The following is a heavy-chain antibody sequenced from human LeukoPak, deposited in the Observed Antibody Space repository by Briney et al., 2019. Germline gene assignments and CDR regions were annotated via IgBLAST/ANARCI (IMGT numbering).Heavy chain of an antibody. V-gene: IGHV4-59*08. CDR2: IYYRGST. CDR3: ARSEVFTGYDAFDM. D-gene: IGHD1-14*01. Sequence: SESLSLTCTVSVGSINISYWSWVPQPPGKGLGWNGYIYYRGSTNYNPSVQSRVTISVNQSQNLYSLKLPAVTPEDPVVYYDARSEVFTGYDAFDMGGQETRVSVSS. J-gene: IGHJ3*02. CDR1: VGSINISY.